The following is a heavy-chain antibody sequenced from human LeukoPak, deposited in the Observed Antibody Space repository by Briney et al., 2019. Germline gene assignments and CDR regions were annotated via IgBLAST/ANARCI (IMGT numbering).Heavy chain of an antibody. Sequence: GGSLRLSCAASGFTFSSYGMHWVRQAPGKGLEWVAFIRYDGSNKYYADSVKSRFTISRDNSKNTLYLQMNSLRAEDTAVYYCAKDSLPYDFWSGYYTGYGVTQIDYWGQGTLVTVSS. J-gene: IGHJ4*02. D-gene: IGHD3-3*01. V-gene: IGHV3-30*02. CDR3: AKDSLPYDFWSGYYTGYGVTQIDY. CDR2: IRYDGSNK. CDR1: GFTFSSYG.